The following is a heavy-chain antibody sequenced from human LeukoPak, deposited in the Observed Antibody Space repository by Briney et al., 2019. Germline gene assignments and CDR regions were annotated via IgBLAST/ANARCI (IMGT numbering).Heavy chain of an antibody. J-gene: IGHJ4*02. D-gene: IGHD1-26*01. CDR3: ARDTPQWELRFGFDY. Sequence: GRSLRLSCAASGFTFSSYGMHWVRQAPGKGLEWVAVISYDGSNKYYADSVKGRFTISRDNSKNTLYPQMNSLRAEDTAVYYCARDTPQWELRFGFDYWGQGTLVTVSS. CDR1: GFTFSSYG. V-gene: IGHV3-30*03. CDR2: ISYDGSNK.